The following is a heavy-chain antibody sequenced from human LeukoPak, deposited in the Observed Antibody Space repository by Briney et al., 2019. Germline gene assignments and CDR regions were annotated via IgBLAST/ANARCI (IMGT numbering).Heavy chain of an antibody. D-gene: IGHD3-22*01. CDR2: ISISGSTI. CDR3: GRGGSSGYNYNAFDI. CDR1: GFTFSGYE. J-gene: IGHJ3*02. Sequence: GGSLRLSCAASGFTFSGYEMNWVRQGPGKGLEWVSYISISGSTIYYADSVNGRFTISRDSAKNSLYLQMNSLRVEDTAVYYCGRGGSSGYNYNAFDIWGQGTRVTVSS. V-gene: IGHV3-48*03.